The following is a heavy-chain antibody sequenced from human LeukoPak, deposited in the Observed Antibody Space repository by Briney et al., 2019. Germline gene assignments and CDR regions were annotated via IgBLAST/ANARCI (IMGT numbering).Heavy chain of an antibody. Sequence: SQTLSLTCTVSGGSISSGDYYWSWIRQPPGKGLEWIGYISYSGSPYYNPSLKSRVTISVDTSRNQFSLKLSSVTAADTAVYYCARGPHCSSTSCYSEYFHHWGQGTLVTVSS. CDR3: ARGPHCSSTSCYSEYFHH. CDR2: ISYSGSP. V-gene: IGHV4-30-4*01. D-gene: IGHD2-2*01. J-gene: IGHJ1*01. CDR1: GGSISSGDYY.